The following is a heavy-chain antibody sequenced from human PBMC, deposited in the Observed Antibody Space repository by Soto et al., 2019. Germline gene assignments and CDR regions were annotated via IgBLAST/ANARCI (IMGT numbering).Heavy chain of an antibody. J-gene: IGHJ6*02. CDR3: ARAAGHPGEFFYYNGMEF. CDR1: GRSICRYC. D-gene: IGHD3-10*01. Sequence: TGRSICRYCWHLVFATRGEVLEWIGYVYTSDYTRYSSSLKSRVTISVDTSKSQSYLRLNSVTAADTAVYYCARAAGHPGEFFYYNGMEFMVQGTTLTVS. V-gene: IGHV4-59*03. CDR2: VYTSDYT.